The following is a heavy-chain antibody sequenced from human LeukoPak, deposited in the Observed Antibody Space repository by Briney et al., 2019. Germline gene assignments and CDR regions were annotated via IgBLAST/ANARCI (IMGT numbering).Heavy chain of an antibody. Sequence: GGSLRLSCAASGCTVSRNYMSWVRQAPGKGLEGVAVIYSGGSTYYADSVKGRFTISRDNSKNMLYLQMNSLSAGDTAVYYCARDRITIFGGGEGFAPWGQGTLVTVSS. CDR3: ARDRITIFGGGEGFAP. CDR1: GCTVSRNY. V-gene: IGHV3-66*01. CDR2: IYSGGST. D-gene: IGHD3-3*01. J-gene: IGHJ5*02.